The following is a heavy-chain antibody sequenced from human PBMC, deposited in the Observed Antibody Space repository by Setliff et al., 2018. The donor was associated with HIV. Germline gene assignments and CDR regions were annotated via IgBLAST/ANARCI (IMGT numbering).Heavy chain of an antibody. CDR3: AREPDY. CDR2: MYDGGTP. V-gene: IGHV4-38-2*02. Sequence: PSETLSLTCAVSGYSITSGYYWGWIRQPPGKGLEWIGNMYDGGTPHYNPSLKSRVTVSLDTSRNQFPLRLTSVTAADTAVYFCAREPDYWSQGTLVTVSS. CDR1: GYSITSGYY. J-gene: IGHJ4*02.